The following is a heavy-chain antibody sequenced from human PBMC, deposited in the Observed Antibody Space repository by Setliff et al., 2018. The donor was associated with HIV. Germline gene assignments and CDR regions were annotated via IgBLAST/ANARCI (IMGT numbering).Heavy chain of an antibody. V-gene: IGHV4-31*03. CDR1: GGSISSGGYY. Sequence: SETLSLTCTVSGGSISSGGYYWSWIRQHPGKGLEWIGYIYYSGSTYYNPSLKSRVTISIDTSKNQFSLKLSSVTAADTAVYYCARDRPPSTVDMLGAFDRWGQGTMVTVSS. CDR3: ARDRPPSTVDMLGAFDR. CDR2: IYYSGST. D-gene: IGHD4-17*01. J-gene: IGHJ3*02.